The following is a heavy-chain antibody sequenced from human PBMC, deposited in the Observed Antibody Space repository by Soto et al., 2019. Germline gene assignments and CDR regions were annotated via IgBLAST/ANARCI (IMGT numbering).Heavy chain of an antibody. V-gene: IGHV1-46*01. J-gene: IGHJ6*02. CDR2: INPSGGST. CDR1: GCTFTSYY. Sequence: SVKVSCKASGCTFTSYYMHWVRQAPGQGLEWMGIINPSGGSTSYAQKFQGGVTMTRDTSTSTVYMELSSLRSEDTAVYYCARERRAAAGTGDYYYYGMDVWGQGTTVTVSS. CDR3: ARERRAAAGTGDYYYYGMDV. D-gene: IGHD6-13*01.